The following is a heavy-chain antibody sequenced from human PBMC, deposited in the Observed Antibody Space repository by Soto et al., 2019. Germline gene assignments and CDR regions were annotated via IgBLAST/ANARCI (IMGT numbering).Heavy chain of an antibody. V-gene: IGHV3-74*01. CDR2: ISGDGSST. D-gene: IGHD3-16*01. CDR3: AGGGRGGFDY. CDR1: GFTFTTYY. J-gene: IGHJ4*02. Sequence: EVHLVESGGGLVQPGGSLRLSCAASGFTFTTYYMHWVRQAPGKGLVWVSRISGDGSSTDYADSVKGRFTPSRANARNTLSLQMSRLGVEDTAVYYCAGGGRGGFDYWGQGVLVTVSS.